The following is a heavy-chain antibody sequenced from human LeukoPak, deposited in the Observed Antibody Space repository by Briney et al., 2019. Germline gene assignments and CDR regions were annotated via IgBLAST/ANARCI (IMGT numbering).Heavy chain of an antibody. CDR3: AKSPSGFTYGRNWLDP. CDR2: IYPGDSDT. Sequence: GESLKISCKGGGYSFSSYWIAWVRQMPGKGLEWMGIIYPGDSDTRYSPSFEGQVTISADKSISTAYLQWRSLKASDTAMYYCAKSPSGFTYGRNWLDPWGQGTLVTVSS. CDR1: GYSFSSYW. D-gene: IGHD3-22*01. V-gene: IGHV5-51*01. J-gene: IGHJ5*02.